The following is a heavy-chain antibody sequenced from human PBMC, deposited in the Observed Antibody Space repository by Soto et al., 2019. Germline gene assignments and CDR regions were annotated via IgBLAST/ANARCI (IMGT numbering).Heavy chain of an antibody. Sequence: QVQLVQSGAEVKKPGASVKVSCKASGNTFTSYDINWVRQATGQGLEWMGWMNPNSGNTGYAQKFQGRVTMTRNTSISTAYMELSSLRSEDTAVYYCARGKVGATATYYYGMDVWGQGTTVTVSS. D-gene: IGHD1-26*01. J-gene: IGHJ6*02. V-gene: IGHV1-8*01. CDR2: MNPNSGNT. CDR1: GNTFTSYD. CDR3: ARGKVGATATYYYGMDV.